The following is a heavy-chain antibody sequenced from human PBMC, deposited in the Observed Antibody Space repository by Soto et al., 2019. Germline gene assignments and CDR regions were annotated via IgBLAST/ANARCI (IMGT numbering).Heavy chain of an antibody. CDR3: AKGVSSSWYGGGAFDI. D-gene: IGHD6-13*01. Sequence: EVQLLESGGGLVQPGGSLRLSCAASGFTFSSYAMSWVRQAPGKGLEWVSAISGSGGSTYYADSVKGRFTISRDNSKNSLYLQMNGLRAENTAVYYCAKGVSSSWYGGGAFDIWGQGTMVTVSS. CDR1: GFTFSSYA. J-gene: IGHJ3*02. V-gene: IGHV3-23*01. CDR2: ISGSGGST.